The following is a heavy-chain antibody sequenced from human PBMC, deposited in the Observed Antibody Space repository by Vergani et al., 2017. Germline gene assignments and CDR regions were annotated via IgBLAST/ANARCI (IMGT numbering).Heavy chain of an antibody. D-gene: IGHD1-26*01. V-gene: IGHV4-34*01. Sequence: QVQLQQWGAGLLKPSETLSLTCAVYGGSFSGYYWSWIRQHPGQGLEWVGEINHSGSTNYNPSLKCRVTISVDTSKNQFCLKLSSVTAADAAVYYCAGIVGATRDDYYYMNVWGKGTTVTVSS. CDR1: GGSFSGYY. J-gene: IGHJ6*03. CDR2: INHSGST. CDR3: AGIVGATRDDYYYMNV.